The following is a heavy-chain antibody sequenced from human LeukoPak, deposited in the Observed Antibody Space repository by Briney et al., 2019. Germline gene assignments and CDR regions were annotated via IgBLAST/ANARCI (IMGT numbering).Heavy chain of an antibody. J-gene: IGHJ4*02. CDR3: ARSKSYSSGWTDFDC. CDR1: GFTFSSHD. Sequence: GGSLRLSCAASGFTFSSHDMHWVRQPTGKGLEWVSVIGTAGNTYYTDSVKGRFTISRENAKNSLYLQMDNLRAEDTAVYYCARSKSYSSGWTDFDCWGQGTLVNVSS. D-gene: IGHD6-19*01. V-gene: IGHV3-13*01. CDR2: IGTAGNT.